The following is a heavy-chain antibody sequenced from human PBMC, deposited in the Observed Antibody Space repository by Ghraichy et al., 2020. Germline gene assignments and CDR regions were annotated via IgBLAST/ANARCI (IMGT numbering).Heavy chain of an antibody. CDR3: ATRAANWGFFDY. Sequence: GESLRLSCVASGFTFSNYVMNWVRKPPGRGLKWVSTIGAVGDGTWYADSVKGRFTISRDDSRSTLYLHMNSLRADDTAVYYCATRAANWGFFDYWGQGTLVTVSS. CDR1: GFTFSNYV. J-gene: IGHJ4*02. V-gene: IGHV3-23*01. D-gene: IGHD7-27*01. CDR2: IGAVGDGT.